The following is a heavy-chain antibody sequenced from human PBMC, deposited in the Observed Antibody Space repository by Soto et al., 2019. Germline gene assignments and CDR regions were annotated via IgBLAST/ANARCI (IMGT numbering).Heavy chain of an antibody. CDR1: GGTFTSYA. CDR3: ASSGSYPRTRLDY. D-gene: IGHD1-26*01. Sequence: SVKVSCKASGGTFTSYAISWVRQAPGQGLEWMGGIIPIFGTANYAQKFQGRVTITADESTSTAYMELSSLRSEDTAVYYCASSGSYPRTRLDYWGQGTLVTVSS. J-gene: IGHJ4*02. CDR2: IIPIFGTA. V-gene: IGHV1-69*13.